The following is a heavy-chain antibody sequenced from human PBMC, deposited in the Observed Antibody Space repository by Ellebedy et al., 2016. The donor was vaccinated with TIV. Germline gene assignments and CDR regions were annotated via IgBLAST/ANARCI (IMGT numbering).Heavy chain of an antibody. CDR3: ARDYYDSSGYYSESWFDP. J-gene: IGHJ5*02. Sequence: GESLKISCAASGFTFSSYAMRWVRQVPGKGLEWVSDISDSGGATTYADSVKGRFLISRDNSKNTLYLQMNSLRAEDTAVYYCARDYYDSSGYYSESWFDPWGQGTLVTVSS. CDR2: ISDSGGAT. D-gene: IGHD3-22*01. CDR1: GFTFSSYA. V-gene: IGHV3-23*01.